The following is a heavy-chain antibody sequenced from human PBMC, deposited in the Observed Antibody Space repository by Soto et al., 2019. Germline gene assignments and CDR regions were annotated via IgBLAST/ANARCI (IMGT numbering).Heavy chain of an antibody. CDR1: GFSFSSHG. D-gene: IGHD1-26*01. V-gene: IGHV3-33*01. CDR2: IWYDGSRK. CDR3: ASDVCVVGAELDC. Sequence: QVQLVESGGGVVQSGGSLRLSCAASGFSFSSHGYHWVRQTPDKGLEWVAVIWYDGSRKYYADSVKGRFTISRDNSKNTMYPQMRSLRAEYTAVDYCASDVCVVGAELDCLGQGTLVNVSS. J-gene: IGHJ4*02.